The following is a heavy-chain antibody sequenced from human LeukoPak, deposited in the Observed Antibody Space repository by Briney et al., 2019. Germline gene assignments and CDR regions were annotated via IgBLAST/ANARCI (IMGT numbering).Heavy chain of an antibody. V-gene: IGHV3-7*01. Sequence: GGSLRLSCVASGFTFSSHWMSWVRQAPGKGLEWVANIWQGGSERYYVDSVKGRFTISRDNAKNSLYLQMNSLRAEDTAMYYCARDQNLISWGLDYFDYYGQGNLVTVSS. CDR2: IWQGGSER. CDR3: ARDQNLISWGLDYFDY. D-gene: IGHD3-16*01. CDR1: GFTFSSHW. J-gene: IGHJ4*02.